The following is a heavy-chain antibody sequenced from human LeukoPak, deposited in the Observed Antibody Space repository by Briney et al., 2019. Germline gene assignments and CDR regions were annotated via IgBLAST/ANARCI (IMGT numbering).Heavy chain of an antibody. CDR2: ISHRGRT. J-gene: IGHJ4*02. CDR1: GGSVSGYY. Sequence: SETLSLTCAVYGGSVSGYYWSWIRQPPEKGLEWVGEISHRGRTHYTPSLQSRVTMSVDTSKNQFALNLNSVTAADTAVYYCARVPLRFLEPFDYWGQGILVTVSS. V-gene: IGHV4-34*01. CDR3: ARVPLRFLEPFDY. D-gene: IGHD3-3*01.